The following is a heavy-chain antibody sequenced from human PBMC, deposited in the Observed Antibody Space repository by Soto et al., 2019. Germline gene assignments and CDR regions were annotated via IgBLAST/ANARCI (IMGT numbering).Heavy chain of an antibody. CDR1: GGSFSGYY. J-gene: IGHJ4*02. Sequence: SETLSLTCAVYGGSFSGYYWSWIRQPPGKGLEWIGEINHSGSTNYNPSLKSRVTISVDTSKNQFSLKLSSVTAADTAVYYCARMYYDFWSGYKFDYWGQGTLVTVSS. CDR2: INHSGST. CDR3: ARMYYDFWSGYKFDY. D-gene: IGHD3-3*01. V-gene: IGHV4-34*01.